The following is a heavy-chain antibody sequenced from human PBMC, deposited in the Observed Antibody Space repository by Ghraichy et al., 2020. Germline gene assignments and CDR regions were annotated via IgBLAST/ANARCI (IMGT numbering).Heavy chain of an antibody. Sequence: GGSLRLSCAASGFTFSSYGMHWVRQAPGKGLEWVAFIRYDGSDKYYADSVKGRFTISRDNSKNTLYLQMNSLRAEDTAVYYCAKVGCSGGSCYPNEGYYYYYGMDVWGQGTTVTVSS. CDR3: AKVGCSGGSCYPNEGYYYYYGMDV. V-gene: IGHV3-30*02. CDR1: GFTFSSYG. J-gene: IGHJ6*02. CDR2: IRYDGSDK. D-gene: IGHD2-15*01.